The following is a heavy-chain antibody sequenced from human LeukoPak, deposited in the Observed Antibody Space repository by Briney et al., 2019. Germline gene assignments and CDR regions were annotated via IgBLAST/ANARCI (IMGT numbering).Heavy chain of an antibody. Sequence: GRSLRLSCAASGFTFSRHAMHWVRQAPGKGLEWVAVISYDGSNKYYADSVKGRFTISRDNSKNTLYLQMNSLRAEDTAVYYCAKEAVNYYDSSGYFDDAFDIWGQGTMVTVSS. D-gene: IGHD3-22*01. V-gene: IGHV3-30-3*01. CDR1: GFTFSRHA. CDR2: ISYDGSNK. J-gene: IGHJ3*02. CDR3: AKEAVNYYDSSGYFDDAFDI.